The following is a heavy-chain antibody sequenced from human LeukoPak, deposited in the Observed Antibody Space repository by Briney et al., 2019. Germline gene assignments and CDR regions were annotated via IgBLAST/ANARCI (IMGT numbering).Heavy chain of an antibody. Sequence: GGSLRLSCAASGFTFSSYAMSWVRQAPGKGLEWVSAISGSGGSTYYADSVKGRFTISRDNSKNTLYLQMNSLRAEDTAVDYCAAGITDDAFGIWGQGTMVTVSS. V-gene: IGHV3-23*01. CDR3: AAGITDDAFGI. J-gene: IGHJ3*02. D-gene: IGHD3-10*01. CDR1: GFTFSSYA. CDR2: ISGSGGST.